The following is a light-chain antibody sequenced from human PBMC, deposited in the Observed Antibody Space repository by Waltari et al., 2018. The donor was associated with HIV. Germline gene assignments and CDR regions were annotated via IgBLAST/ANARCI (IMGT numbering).Light chain of an antibody. J-gene: IGLJ2*01. CDR3: ETLDDNLNGPV. CDR1: SSHIGNNP. Sequence: QSVLTQPPPASATPGQRVTISCSGSSSHIGNNPVSWYQQFPGTAPKLLIYSNNQRPSGVPDRFSGSKSGTSASLAISGLQSEDEANYYCETLDDNLNGPVFGGGTKLTVL. V-gene: IGLV1-44*01. CDR2: SNN.